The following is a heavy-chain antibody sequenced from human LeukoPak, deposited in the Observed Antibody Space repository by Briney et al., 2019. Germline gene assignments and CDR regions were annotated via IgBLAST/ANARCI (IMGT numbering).Heavy chain of an antibody. V-gene: IGHV1-18*01. J-gene: IGHJ4*02. CDR2: ISAYNGNT. CDR3: ARQTTTYYYDSSGYEDY. Sequence: ASVKVSCKASSYTFTSYGISWVRQAPGQGLEWMGRISAYNGNTNYAQKLQGRVTMTTDTSTSTAYMELRSLRSDDTAVYYCARQTTTYYYDSSGYEDYWGQGTLVTVSS. D-gene: IGHD3-22*01. CDR1: SYTFTSYG.